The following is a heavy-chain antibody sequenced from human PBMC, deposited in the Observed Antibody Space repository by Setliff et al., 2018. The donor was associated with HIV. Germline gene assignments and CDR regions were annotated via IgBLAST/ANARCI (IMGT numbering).Heavy chain of an antibody. Sequence: GGSLRLSCAASGFSFSRYWMSWVRQAPGKGLEWVASIKQDGSENYFVDSVKGRFTISRDNAKNTLYLQMNGLRAEDTAVYYCVRGIVGASVFNYWGQGTQVTVSS. CDR2: IKQDGSEN. J-gene: IGHJ4*02. D-gene: IGHD1-26*01. V-gene: IGHV3-7*01. CDR1: GFSFSRYW. CDR3: VRGIVGASVFNY.